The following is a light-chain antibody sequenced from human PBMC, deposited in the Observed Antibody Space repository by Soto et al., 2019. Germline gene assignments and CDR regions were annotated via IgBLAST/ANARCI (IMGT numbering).Light chain of an antibody. CDR3: QQYETYSGT. V-gene: IGKV1-5*03. CDR1: QIISTW. J-gene: IGKJ3*01. CDR2: RAS. Sequence: DIQLTQSPSSLSASVGDRVTITCRASQIISTWLAWYQQKSGEAPNLLIYRASNLVSGVPSRFSGSGSGTEFTLTISGLQPDDFSIYYCQQYETYSGTFGPGTKVDL.